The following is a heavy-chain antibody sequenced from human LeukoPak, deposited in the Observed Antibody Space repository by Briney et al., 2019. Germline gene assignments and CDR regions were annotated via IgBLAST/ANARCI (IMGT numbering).Heavy chain of an antibody. CDR1: GGSISSSSYY. V-gene: IGHV4-39*01. Sequence: SETLSLTCTVSGGSISSSSYYWGWIRQPPGKGLEWIGCIYYSGSTYYNPSLKSRVTISVDTSKNRFSLKLSSVTAADTAVYYCASPRQTMIVVLWGQGTLVTVSS. J-gene: IGHJ4*02. CDR2: IYYSGST. D-gene: IGHD3-22*01. CDR3: ASPRQTMIVVL.